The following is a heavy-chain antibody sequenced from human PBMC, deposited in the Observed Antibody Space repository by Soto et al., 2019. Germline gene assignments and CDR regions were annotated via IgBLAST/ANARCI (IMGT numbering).Heavy chain of an antibody. D-gene: IGHD4-4*01. CDR3: ARVRYSDNWHGLIDF. CDR1: GGSISSGAFS. J-gene: IGHJ4*02. Sequence: TSETLSLTYTVSGGSISSGAFSWSWIRQPPGRGLEWIGYIYHSGSTYYIPSLRSRVAISMDRAKNQFSLHLSSVTAEDTAVYFCARVRYSDNWHGLIDFWGLGTLVPVSS. CDR2: IYHSGST. V-gene: IGHV4-30-2*01.